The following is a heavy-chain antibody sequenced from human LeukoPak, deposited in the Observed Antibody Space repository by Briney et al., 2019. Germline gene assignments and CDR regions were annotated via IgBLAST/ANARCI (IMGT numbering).Heavy chain of an antibody. D-gene: IGHD3-9*01. V-gene: IGHV3-30*18. CDR2: ISYDGSNK. J-gene: IGHJ4*02. CDR1: GFTFSSYG. CDR3: AKSAPLRYFGRYFDY. Sequence: GRSLRLSCAASGFTFSSYGTHWVRQAPGKGLEWVAVISYDGSNKYYADSVKGRFTISRDNSKNTLCLQMNSLRAEDTAVYYCAKSAPLRYFGRYFDYWGQGTLVTVSS.